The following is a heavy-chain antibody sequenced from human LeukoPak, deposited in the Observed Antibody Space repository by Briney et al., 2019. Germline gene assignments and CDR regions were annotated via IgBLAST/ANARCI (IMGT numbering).Heavy chain of an antibody. CDR3: VRDLDLGGYSSFEY. CDR1: GFTFSSYFW. V-gene: IGHV3-74*01. J-gene: IGHJ4*02. D-gene: IGHD4-23*01. CDR2: IKSDGSSS. Sequence: GGSLRLSCSASGFTFSSYFWMHWVRQARGKGLVWVSRIKSDGSSSTYADSVKGRFTISRDNAKNSLYLQMNTLRAEDTAVYYCVRDLDLGGYSSFEYWGQGTLVTVSS.